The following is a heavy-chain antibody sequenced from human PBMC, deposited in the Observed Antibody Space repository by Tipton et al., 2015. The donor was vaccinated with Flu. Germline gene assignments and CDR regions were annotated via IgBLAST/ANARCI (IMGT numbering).Heavy chain of an antibody. V-gene: IGHV4-39*07. CDR1: GGSISSSTYY. CDR2: IYYSGTT. J-gene: IGHJ4*02. CDR3: AKDET. Sequence: TLSLTCTVSGGSISSSTYYWGWIRQPPGKGLEWVGNIYYSGTTYYNPSLQSRVTISADTSKNQFSLQLSSVTAADTAVYYCAKDETWGQGTLVTVSS.